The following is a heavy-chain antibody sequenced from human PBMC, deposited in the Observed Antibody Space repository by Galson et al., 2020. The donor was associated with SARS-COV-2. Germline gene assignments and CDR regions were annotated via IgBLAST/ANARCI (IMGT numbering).Heavy chain of an antibody. CDR3: ARDQPSASYSSGWYDYYYYMDV. CDR2: IKQDGSEK. Sequence: GGSLRLSCAASGFTFSSYWMSWVRQAPGKGLEWVANIKQDGSEKYYVDSVKGRFTISRDNAKNSLYLQMNSLRAEDTAVYYCARDQPSASYSSGWYDYYYYMDVWGKGTTVTVSS. D-gene: IGHD6-19*01. V-gene: IGHV3-7*03. J-gene: IGHJ6*03. CDR1: GFTFSSYW.